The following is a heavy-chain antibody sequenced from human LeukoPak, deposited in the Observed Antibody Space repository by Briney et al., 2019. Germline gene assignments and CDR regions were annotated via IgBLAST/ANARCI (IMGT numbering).Heavy chain of an antibody. CDR1: GFTFSSYG. J-gene: IGHJ4*02. V-gene: IGHV3-30*02. CDR2: IRYDGSNK. CDR3: AREGGGYSYVLGY. Sequence: PGGSLRLSCAASGFTFSSYGMHWVRQAPGKGLEWVTFIRYDGSNKYYADSVKGRFTISRDNSKNTLYLQMNSLRVEDTAVYYCAREGGGYSYVLGYWGQGTLVTVSS. D-gene: IGHD5-18*01.